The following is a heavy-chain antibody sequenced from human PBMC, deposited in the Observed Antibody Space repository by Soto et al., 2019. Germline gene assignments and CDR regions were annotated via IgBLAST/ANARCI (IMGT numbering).Heavy chain of an antibody. D-gene: IGHD2-21*02. CDR1: GLTFSSST. J-gene: IGHJ3*01. CDR2: IIPFFSSV. Sequence: QVHLVQSGAEVKKPGSSVKVSCKASGLTFSSSTLTWVRQVPGQGPEWMGGIIPFFSSVNYAQKFQDRVTXPXXXSXXTTYMELRSLRSEDTAVYYCARGHQYGGNSDAFEFWGQGTVVTVSS. CDR3: ARGHQYGGNSDAFEF. V-gene: IGHV1-69*05.